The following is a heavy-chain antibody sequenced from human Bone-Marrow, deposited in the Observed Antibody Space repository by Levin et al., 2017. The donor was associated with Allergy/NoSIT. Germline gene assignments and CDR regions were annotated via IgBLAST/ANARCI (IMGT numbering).Heavy chain of an antibody. CDR1: GFTFRNYD. V-gene: IGHV3-23*01. CDR2: ISGSGSGGTT. CDR3: AKDVANY. J-gene: IGHJ4*02. Sequence: GGSLRLSCAASGFTFRNYDMSWVRQAPGKGLEWVSGISGSGSGGTTDYADSVKGRFTISRDNSTNTLYLQMNSLRAEDTAIYYCAKDVANYWGQGTLVTVSS.